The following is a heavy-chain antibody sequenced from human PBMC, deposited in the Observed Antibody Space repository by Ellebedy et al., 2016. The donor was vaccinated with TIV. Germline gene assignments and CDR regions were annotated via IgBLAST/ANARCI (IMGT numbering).Heavy chain of an antibody. J-gene: IGHJ6*02. CDR2: IWYDGSDK. CDR3: VKALYSSGGSMDV. CDR1: GFTFSSYC. D-gene: IGHD3-10*01. V-gene: IGHV3-30*02. Sequence: PGGSLRLSCAAFGFTFSSYCIHWVRQAPGKGLEWVTFIWYDGSDKYYADSVKGRFTISRDNSKNTLYLQMNSLRAEDTAMYYCVKALYSSGGSMDVWGQGTTVTVSS.